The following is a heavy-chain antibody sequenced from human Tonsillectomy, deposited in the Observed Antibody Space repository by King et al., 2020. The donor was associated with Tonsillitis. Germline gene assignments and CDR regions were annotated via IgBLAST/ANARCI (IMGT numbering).Heavy chain of an antibody. J-gene: IGHJ5*02. D-gene: IGHD2/OR15-2a*01. Sequence: VQLQQWGAGLLKPSETLSLTCAVYGGSFSGYYWSWIRQPPGKGLEWIGEINHSGSTNYNPSLKSRVTVSVDTSKNQFSLKLSSLTAADTAVYYCARGEYYDWFDPWGQGTLVTVSS. CDR1: GGSFSGYY. CDR3: ARGEYYDWFDP. V-gene: IGHV4-34*01. CDR2: INHSGST.